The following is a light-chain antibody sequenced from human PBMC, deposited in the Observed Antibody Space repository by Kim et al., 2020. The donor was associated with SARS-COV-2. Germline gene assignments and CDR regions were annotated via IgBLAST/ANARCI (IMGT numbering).Light chain of an antibody. V-gene: IGKV3-20*01. CDR2: DAS. CDR3: QQYGDLPLT. CDR1: QSVRSSF. Sequence: SPGERANLACRASQSVRSSFLAWYQQKPGQAPRLLIYDASSRATGIADRFSGRGSGTDFTLTISRLQPEDFAVYYCQQYGDLPLTFGGGTKVDIK. J-gene: IGKJ4*01.